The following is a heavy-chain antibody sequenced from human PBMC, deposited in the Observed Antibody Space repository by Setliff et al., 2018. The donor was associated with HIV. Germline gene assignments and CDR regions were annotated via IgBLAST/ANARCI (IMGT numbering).Heavy chain of an antibody. CDR2: ISYDGTNK. V-gene: IGHV3-30*03. D-gene: IGHD3-22*01. CDR1: GFTFSSYG. J-gene: IGHJ4*02. CDR3: ARVRLYNSALDY. Sequence: GGSLRLSCAASGFTFSSYGMHWVRQAPGKGLEWVAVISYDGTNKYHADSVKGRFTLSRDTSKNTLSLQMNTLRPEDTAVYFCARVRLYNSALDYWGQGTLVTVSS.